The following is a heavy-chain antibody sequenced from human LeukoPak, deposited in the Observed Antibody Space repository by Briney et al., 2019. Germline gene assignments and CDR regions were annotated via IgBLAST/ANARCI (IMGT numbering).Heavy chain of an antibody. J-gene: IGHJ4*02. V-gene: IGHV4-34*01. CDR1: GGSFSGYY. CDR2: INHSGST. D-gene: IGHD2-2*01. Sequence: SETLSLTCAVYGGSFSGYYWSWIRQPPGKGLEWIGEINHSGSTNYNPCLKSRVTISVDTSKNQFSLKLSSVTAADTAVYYCARGHQLLRYFDYWGQGTLVTVSS. CDR3: ARGHQLLRYFDY.